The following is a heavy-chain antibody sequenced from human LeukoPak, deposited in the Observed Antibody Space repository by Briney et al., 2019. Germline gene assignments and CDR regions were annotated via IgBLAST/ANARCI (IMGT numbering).Heavy chain of an antibody. Sequence: QPGGSLSLSCAASGFTFSSYEMNWVRQAPGKGLEWVSYISSSGSTIYYADSVKGRFTISRDNAKNSLYLQMNSLRAEDTAVYYCARDLPYYDFWSGYYIDKTGGNDYWGQGTLVTVSS. CDR1: GFTFSSYE. CDR3: ARDLPYYDFWSGYYIDKTGGNDY. V-gene: IGHV3-48*03. CDR2: ISSSGSTI. J-gene: IGHJ4*02. D-gene: IGHD3-3*01.